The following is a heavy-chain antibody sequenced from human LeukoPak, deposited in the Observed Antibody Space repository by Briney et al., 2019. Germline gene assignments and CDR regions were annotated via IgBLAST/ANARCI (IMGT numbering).Heavy chain of an antibody. CDR1: GCSLSTSGVA. V-gene: IGHV2-5*01. J-gene: IGHJ5*02. CDR3: ARRRSPSNGDWFDP. Sequence: ASGPTLMKPTQTLTLTCTFSGCSLSTSGVAVGWFRLPPWGALGWLAFIYWNGGKYYSPTLKSRLTIAKDTSKNQVVLTMTNMDPVDTATFYCARRRSPSNGDWFDPWGQGTLVTVSS. CDR2: IYWNGGK. D-gene: IGHD4-17*01.